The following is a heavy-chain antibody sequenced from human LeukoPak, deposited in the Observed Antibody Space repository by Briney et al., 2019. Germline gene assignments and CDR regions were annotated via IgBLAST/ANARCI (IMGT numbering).Heavy chain of an antibody. CDR3: TTVTHGYFDL. CDR1: GFTVSSNY. V-gene: IGHV3-66*02. J-gene: IGHJ2*01. D-gene: IGHD4-17*01. CDR2: IYSGGST. Sequence: GGSLRLSCAASGFTVSSNYMSWVRQAPGEGLEWVSVIYSGGSTYYADSVKGRFTISRDNSKNTLYPQMNSLRAEDTAVYYCTTVTHGYFDLWGRGTLVTVSS.